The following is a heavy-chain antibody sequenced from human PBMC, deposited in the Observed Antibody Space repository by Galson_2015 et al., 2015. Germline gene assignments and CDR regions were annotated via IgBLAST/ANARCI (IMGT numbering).Heavy chain of an antibody. CDR1: GFTFSSYA. CDR2: ISSNGGST. Sequence: SLRLSCAASGFTFSSYAMHWVRQAPGKGLEYVSAISSNGGSTYYADSVKGRFTISRDNSKNTLYLQMSNLRAEDTAVYYCVKDGAYYYDSSGYYDYWGQGTLVTVSS. CDR3: VKDGAYYYDSSGYYDY. J-gene: IGHJ4*02. V-gene: IGHV3-64D*06. D-gene: IGHD3-22*01.